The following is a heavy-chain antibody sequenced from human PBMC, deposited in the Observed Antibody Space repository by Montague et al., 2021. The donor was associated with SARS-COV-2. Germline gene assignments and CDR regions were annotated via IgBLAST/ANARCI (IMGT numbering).Heavy chain of an antibody. CDR2: ISWNSGSI. CDR1: GFPFGDYA. J-gene: IGHJ6*02. V-gene: IGHV3-9*01. CDR3: ARDFNYYYYYGMDV. Sequence: FLRLSCAASGFPFGDYAMHWVRQAPGKGLEWVSGISWNSGSIGYADSVKGRFTISRDNAKNSLYLQMNSLRAEDTAVYYCARDFNYYYYYGMDVWGQGTTVTVSS.